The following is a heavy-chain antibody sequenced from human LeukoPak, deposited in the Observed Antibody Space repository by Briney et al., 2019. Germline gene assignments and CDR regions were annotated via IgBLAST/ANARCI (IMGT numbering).Heavy chain of an antibody. CDR2: IKSKTDGGTT. D-gene: IGHD3-16*01. CDR3: TTIWPDY. Sequence: GGSLRLSCTTSGFTFNNAWMSWVRQAPGKGLEWVGRIKSKTDGGTTDYAAPVKGRLTISRDDSKNTLYLQMNSLKTDDTAVYYCTTIWPDYWGQGTLVTVSS. J-gene: IGHJ4*02. CDR1: GFTFNNAW. V-gene: IGHV3-15*01.